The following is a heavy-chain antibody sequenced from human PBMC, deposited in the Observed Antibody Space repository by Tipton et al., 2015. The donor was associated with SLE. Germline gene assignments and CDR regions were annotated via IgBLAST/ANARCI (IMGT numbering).Heavy chain of an antibody. CDR3: ARGSGVAAAGS. J-gene: IGHJ5*02. CDR2: IYYSGST. V-gene: IGHV4-39*07. D-gene: IGHD6-13*01. CDR1: GGSISSSSYY. Sequence: GLVKPSETLSLTCTVSGGSISSSSYYWGWIRQPPGKGLEWIGSIYYSGSTYYNPSLKSRVTISVDTPKNQFSLKLSSVTAADTAVYYCARGSGVAAAGSWGQGTLVTVSS.